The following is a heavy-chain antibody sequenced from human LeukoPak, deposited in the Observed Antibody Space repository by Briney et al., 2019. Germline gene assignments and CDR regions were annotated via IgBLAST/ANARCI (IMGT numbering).Heavy chain of an antibody. V-gene: IGHV4-59*01. CDR1: GGSISSYY. CDR3: ARGVAVAGPFDY. D-gene: IGHD6-19*01. J-gene: IGHJ4*02. Sequence: SETLSLTCTASGGSISSYYWSWIRQPPGKGLEWIGYIYYSGSTNYNPSLKSRVTISVDTSKNQFSLKLSSVTAADTAVYYCARGVAVAGPFDYWGQGTLVTASS. CDR2: IYYSGST.